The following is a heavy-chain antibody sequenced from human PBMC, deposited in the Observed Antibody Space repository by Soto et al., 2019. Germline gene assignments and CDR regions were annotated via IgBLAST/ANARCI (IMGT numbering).Heavy chain of an antibody. Sequence: VQLVESGGGVVQPGRSLRLSCAASGFTFSSYGMHWVRQAPGKGLEWVAVIWYDGSNKYYADSVKGRFTISRDNSKNTLYLQMNSLRAEDTAVYYCATGYSSGWSLDYWGQGTLVTVSS. J-gene: IGHJ4*02. V-gene: IGHV3-33*01. CDR2: IWYDGSNK. D-gene: IGHD6-19*01. CDR1: GFTFSSYG. CDR3: ATGYSSGWSLDY.